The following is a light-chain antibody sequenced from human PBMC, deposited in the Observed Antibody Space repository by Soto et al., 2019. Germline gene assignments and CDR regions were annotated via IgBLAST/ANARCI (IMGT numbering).Light chain of an antibody. Sequence: EIVVTHSPATLSVSPGERATLSCSASQSVSSNLAWYQQKPGQAPRLLIYGASSRATGVPDRFSGSGSGTDFTLTISSLEPEDFAMYYCQQYYNSRTFGQGTKADIK. V-gene: IGKV3D-15*01. CDR2: GAS. J-gene: IGKJ1*01. CDR3: QQYYNSRT. CDR1: QSVSSN.